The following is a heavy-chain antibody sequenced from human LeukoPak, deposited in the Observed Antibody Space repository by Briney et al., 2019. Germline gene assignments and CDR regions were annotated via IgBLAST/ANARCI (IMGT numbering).Heavy chain of an antibody. CDR2: MNPNSGNT. CDR1: GYSFTSFE. J-gene: IGHJ5*02. D-gene: IGHD2-2*01. Sequence: ASVKVSCKASGYSFTSFEINWVRQATGQGLEWMGWMNPNSGNTGYAQKFQGRVTMTRDTFISTAYMELYSLRSEDTAVYYCARGGFPAATWGQGTLVTVSS. V-gene: IGHV1-8*01. CDR3: ARGGFPAAT.